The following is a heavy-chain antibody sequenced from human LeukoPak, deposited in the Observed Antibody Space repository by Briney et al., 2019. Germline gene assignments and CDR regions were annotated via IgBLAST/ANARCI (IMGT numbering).Heavy chain of an antibody. J-gene: IGHJ3*02. CDR2: INHSGST. D-gene: IGHD3-22*01. CDR3: ARHAEYYYDSSGYPIGAFDI. V-gene: IGHV4-34*01. CDR1: GGSISSYY. Sequence: SETLSLTCTVSGGSISSYYWSWIRQPPGKGLEWIGEINHSGSTNYNPSLKSRVTISVDTSKNQFSLKLSSVTAADTAVYYCARHAEYYYDSSGYPIGAFDIWGQGTMVTVSS.